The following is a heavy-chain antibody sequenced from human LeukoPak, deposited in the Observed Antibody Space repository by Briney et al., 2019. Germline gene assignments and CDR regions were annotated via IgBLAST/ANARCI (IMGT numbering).Heavy chain of an antibody. CDR2: IIPIFGTA. CDR3: AREGSSGWYGWYFDY. V-gene: IGHV1-69*05. CDR1: GGTFSSYA. Sequence: SVKVSCEASGGTFSSYAISWVRQAPGQGLEWMGGIIPIFGTANYAQKFQGRVTITTDESTSTAYMELSSLRSEDTAVYYCAREGSSGWYGWYFDYWGQGTLVTVSS. D-gene: IGHD6-19*01. J-gene: IGHJ4*02.